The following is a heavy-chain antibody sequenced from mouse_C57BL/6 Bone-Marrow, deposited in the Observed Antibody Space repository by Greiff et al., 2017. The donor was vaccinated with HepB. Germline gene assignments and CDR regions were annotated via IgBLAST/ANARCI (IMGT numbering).Heavy chain of an antibody. CDR2: IWRGGST. V-gene: IGHV2-2*01. CDR3: ARSTMVTTYFDV. CDR1: GFSLTSYG. Sequence: VQLQESGPGLVQPSQSLSITCTVSGFSLTSYGVHWVRQSPGKGLEWLGVIWRGGSTDYNAAFISRLSISKDNSKSQVFFKMNSLQAYDTAIYYCARSTMVTTYFDVWGTGTTVTVSS. J-gene: IGHJ1*03. D-gene: IGHD2-2*01.